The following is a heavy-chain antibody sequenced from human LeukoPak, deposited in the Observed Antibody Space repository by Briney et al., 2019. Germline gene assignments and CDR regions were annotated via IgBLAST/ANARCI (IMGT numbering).Heavy chain of an antibody. CDR1: GGTFSSYA. V-gene: IGHV1-69*06. J-gene: IGHJ4*02. CDR3: AKGVVVAPDVTPFDY. Sequence: SVKVSCKASGGTFSSYAISWVRQAPGQGLEWMGGIIPIFGTANYAQKFQGRVTITADKSTSTAYMELNSLRAEDTAVYYCAKGVVVAPDVTPFDYWGQGTLATVSS. CDR2: IIPIFGTA. D-gene: IGHD2-2*01.